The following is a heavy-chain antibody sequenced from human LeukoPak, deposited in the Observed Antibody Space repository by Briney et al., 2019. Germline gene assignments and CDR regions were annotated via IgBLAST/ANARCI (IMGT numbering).Heavy chain of an antibody. Sequence: GGSLRLSCAACGFIFDDYAMHWGRQAPGKGLEWVSGISWNSGSIGYADSVKGRFTISRDNAKNSLYLQMNSLRAEDTALYYCARRYSPYYYDSSGYYSDAFDIWGQGTMVTVSS. CDR1: GFIFDDYA. V-gene: IGHV3-9*01. CDR3: ARRYSPYYYDSSGYYSDAFDI. CDR2: ISWNSGSI. D-gene: IGHD3-22*01. J-gene: IGHJ3*02.